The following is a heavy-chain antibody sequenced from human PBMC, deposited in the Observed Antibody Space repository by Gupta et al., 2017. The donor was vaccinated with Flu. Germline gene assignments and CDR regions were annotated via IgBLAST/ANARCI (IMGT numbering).Heavy chain of an antibody. V-gene: IGHV3-21*01. D-gene: IGHD3-22*01. CDR1: GFTFKYFT. CDR2: ISSGSSDI. Sequence: SGFTFKYFTMNWVRQAPGKGLEWVSSISSGSSDIFYADSVKGRFTISRDNGENSLYLQMNSLRAEDTAVYYCARDYHDSSGSFIDHWGQGTQVTVSS. CDR3: ARDYHDSSGSFIDH. J-gene: IGHJ4*02.